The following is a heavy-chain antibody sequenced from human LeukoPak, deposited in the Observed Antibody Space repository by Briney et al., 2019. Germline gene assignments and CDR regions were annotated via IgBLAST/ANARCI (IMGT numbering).Heavy chain of an antibody. CDR3: ARAHRYSSSWSDY. CDR2: IIPILGIA. Sequence: SVKVSCKASGGTFSSYAISWVRQAPGQGLERMGRIIPILGIANYAQKFQGRVTITADKSTSTAYMELSSLRSEDTAVYYCARAHRYSSSWSDYWGQGTLVTVSS. J-gene: IGHJ4*02. D-gene: IGHD6-13*01. V-gene: IGHV1-69*04. CDR1: GGTFSSYA.